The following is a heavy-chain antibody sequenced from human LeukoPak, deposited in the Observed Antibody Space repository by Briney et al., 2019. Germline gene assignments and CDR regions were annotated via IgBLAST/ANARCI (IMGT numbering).Heavy chain of an antibody. D-gene: IGHD3-10*01. CDR2: IYYSGST. J-gene: IGHJ4*02. Sequence: SETLSLTCTVSGGSVSSGSYSWSWIRQPPGKGLEWIGYIYYSGSTSYNPSLRSRVTISVDTSKNQFSLNLTSVTAADTAVYYCARFYYYGSGSYSFDYWGQGILVTVSS. V-gene: IGHV4-61*01. CDR1: GGSVSSGSYS. CDR3: ARFYYYGSGSYSFDY.